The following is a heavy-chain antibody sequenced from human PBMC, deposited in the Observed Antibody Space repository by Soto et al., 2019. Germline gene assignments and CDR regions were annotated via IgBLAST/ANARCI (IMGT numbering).Heavy chain of an antibody. CDR3: VCRGSGYYNDAFDI. D-gene: IGHD3-22*01. CDR1: GYRFSDYG. V-gene: IGHV1-58*02. Sequence: GASVKVSCKTSGYRFSDYGINWVRQARGQRLEWIGWIVVGSGNTNYAQKFQERVNITRDMSTSTAYMELSSLRSEDTAVYYCVCRGSGYYNDAFDIWGQGTMVTVS. J-gene: IGHJ3*02. CDR2: IVVGSGNT.